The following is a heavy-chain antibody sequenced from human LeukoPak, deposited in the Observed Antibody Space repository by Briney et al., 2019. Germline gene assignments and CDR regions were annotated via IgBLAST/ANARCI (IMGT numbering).Heavy chain of an antibody. V-gene: IGHV4-34*01. D-gene: IGHD5-18*01. CDR2: INHSGST. CDR1: GGSFSGNY. Sequence: SETLSVTCAVYGGSFSGNYWSCIRQPPGKGLEWIGEINHSGSTNYNPSLKSRVTISVDTSKNQFSLKLSSVTAADTAVYYCARRGYSYGGIAYWGQGTLVTVSS. CDR3: ARRGYSYGGIAY. J-gene: IGHJ4*02.